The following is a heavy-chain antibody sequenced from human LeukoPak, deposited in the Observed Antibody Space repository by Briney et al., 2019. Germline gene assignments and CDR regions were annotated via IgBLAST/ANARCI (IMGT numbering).Heavy chain of an antibody. CDR2: VYTSGSN. J-gene: IGHJ4*02. Sequence: PSETLSLTCTVSGDSISRYYWTWIRQPAGKGLEWIGRVYTSGSNNYNPSLKSRVTMSVDTSKNQLSLKLSAVTAADTAVYYCARGATYNWNVLDYWGQGTLVTVSS. CDR1: GDSISRYY. CDR3: ARGATYNWNVLDY. D-gene: IGHD1-1*01. V-gene: IGHV4-4*07.